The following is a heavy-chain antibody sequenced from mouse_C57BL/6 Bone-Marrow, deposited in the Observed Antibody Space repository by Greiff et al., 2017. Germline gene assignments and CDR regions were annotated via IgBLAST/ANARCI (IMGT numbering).Heavy chain of an antibody. CDR1: GYTFTSYW. D-gene: IGHD4-1*02. V-gene: IGHV1-69*01. J-gene: IGHJ4*01. CDR2: IDPSDSYT. Sequence: QVQLQQPGAELVMPGASVKLSCKASGYTFTSYWMHWVKPRPGQGLEWIGEIDPSDSYTNYNQKFKGKSTLTVDKSSSTAYMQLSSLTSEDSAVYYCASPNWDGAMDYWGQGTSVTVSS. CDR3: ASPNWDGAMDY.